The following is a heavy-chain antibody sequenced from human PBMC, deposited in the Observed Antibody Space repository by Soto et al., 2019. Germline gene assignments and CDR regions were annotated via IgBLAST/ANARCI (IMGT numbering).Heavy chain of an antibody. D-gene: IGHD3-22*01. J-gene: IGHJ5*01. V-gene: IGHV1-18*04. Sequence: GASVKVSCKSSGYSFTTYGISWVRQAPGQGLVWRGWISTYNGNINYSQKFKGRVNMTTDTSTRTVDMELRSLRPDYTALYYSVRDSQLQTLGVVIPKWFDYWGQGSLVTVSS. CDR1: GYSFTTYG. CDR3: VRDSQLQTLGVVIPKWFDY. CDR2: ISTYNGNI.